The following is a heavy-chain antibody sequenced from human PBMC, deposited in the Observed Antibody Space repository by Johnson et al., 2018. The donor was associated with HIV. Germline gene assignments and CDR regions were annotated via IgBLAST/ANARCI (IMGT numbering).Heavy chain of an antibody. Sequence: VLLVESGGGLVQPGRSLKLSCAASGLTFSSYGMHWVRQATGKGLEWVSAIGTAGDTYYPGSVTGRFTISRENAKNSLYLQMNSLRAGDTAVYYCARGDYGGNLDAFDIWGQGTMVTVSS. J-gene: IGHJ3*02. CDR1: GLTFSSYG. D-gene: IGHD4-23*01. CDR3: ARGDYGGNLDAFDI. CDR2: IGTAGDT. V-gene: IGHV3-13*01.